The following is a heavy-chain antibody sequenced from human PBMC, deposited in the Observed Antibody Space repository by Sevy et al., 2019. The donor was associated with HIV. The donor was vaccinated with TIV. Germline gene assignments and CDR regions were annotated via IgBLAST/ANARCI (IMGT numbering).Heavy chain of an antibody. D-gene: IGHD6-19*01. J-gene: IGHJ4*02. Sequence: ASVKVSCKASGYTFTGYYMHWVRQAPGQGLEWMGWINPNSGGTNYAQKFQGRVTMTRDTSISTAYMELSRLRSDDTAVYYCARHPPGYSSGWYYFDYWGQGTLVTDSS. V-gene: IGHV1-2*02. CDR2: INPNSGGT. CDR1: GYTFTGYY. CDR3: ARHPPGYSSGWYYFDY.